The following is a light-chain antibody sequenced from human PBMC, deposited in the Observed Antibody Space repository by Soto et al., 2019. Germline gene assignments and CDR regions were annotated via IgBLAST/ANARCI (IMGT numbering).Light chain of an antibody. V-gene: IGKV1-39*01. CDR2: AAS. J-gene: IGKJ1*01. Sequence: DVQMTKSPSALSASIKDRVIITCRASQSISNHLNWYQQKPGKAPKLLIFAASSLQSGVPSRFSGSRSGPDFTLTISSLQPEDFATYYCQQSYSSPPTFGQVGNADIK. CDR3: QQSYSSPPT. CDR1: QSISNH.